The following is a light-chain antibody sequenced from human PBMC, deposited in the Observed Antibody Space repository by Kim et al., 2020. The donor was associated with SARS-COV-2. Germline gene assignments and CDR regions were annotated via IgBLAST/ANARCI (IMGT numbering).Light chain of an antibody. Sequence: DIQMTQSPSSLSASVGDRFTITCRASQSISSYLNWYQQKQGKAPKLLIYAASSLQSGVPSRFSGSGSGTDFTLTISSLQPEDFATYYCQQSYSTPRTFGQGTKVEIK. J-gene: IGKJ1*01. CDR1: QSISSY. CDR3: QQSYSTPRT. CDR2: AAS. V-gene: IGKV1-39*01.